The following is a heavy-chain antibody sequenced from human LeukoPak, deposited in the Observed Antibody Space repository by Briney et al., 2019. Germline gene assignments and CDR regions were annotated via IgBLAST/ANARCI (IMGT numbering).Heavy chain of an antibody. CDR3: ARRRGGGSSDY. V-gene: IGHV3-7*01. Sequence: GGSLRLSCAASGFTFSSYWMTWVRQAPGNGLEWVANIKQDGSETYYVDSVKGQFTISRDNAKNSLYLQMNSLRADDTAVYYCARRRGGGSSDYWGQGTLVTVSS. CDR2: IKQDGSET. J-gene: IGHJ4*02. D-gene: IGHD2-15*01. CDR1: GFTFSSYW.